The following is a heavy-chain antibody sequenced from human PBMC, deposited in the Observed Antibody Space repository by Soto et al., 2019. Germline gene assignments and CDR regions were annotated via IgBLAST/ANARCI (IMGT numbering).Heavy chain of an antibody. CDR3: ARVRGLGGSGGAFDI. Sequence: SVNVYCKTSGGTFSIYTIRWVRQAPRQGLEWMGRIIPILGIADYAQQFQGRVTITADKSTSTAYMELGTLRSEDTAVYYCARVRGLGGSGGAFDIWGQGTMVTVSS. CDR1: GGTFSIYT. D-gene: IGHD3-10*01. J-gene: IGHJ3*02. CDR2: IIPILGIA. V-gene: IGHV1-69*02.